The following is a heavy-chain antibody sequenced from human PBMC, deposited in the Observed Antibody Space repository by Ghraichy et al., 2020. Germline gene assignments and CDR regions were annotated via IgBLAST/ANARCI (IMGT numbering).Heavy chain of an antibody. J-gene: IGHJ6*02. CDR2: ISYEGTMK. CDR1: GFTFSSYG. Sequence: GGSLRLSCAASGFTFSSYGIHWVRQDPGKGLDWVAVISYEGTMKYYADSLKGRFTISRDNSKNTLYLLMNSLRAEDTAVYYCAKVLTIAAAGKSLYYGMDVWGQGTTVTVSS. D-gene: IGHD6-13*01. V-gene: IGHV3-30*18. CDR3: AKVLTIAAAGKSLYYGMDV.